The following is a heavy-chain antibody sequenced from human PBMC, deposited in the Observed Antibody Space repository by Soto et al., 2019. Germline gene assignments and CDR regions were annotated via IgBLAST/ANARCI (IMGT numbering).Heavy chain of an antibody. CDR1: GFTFSSYT. CDR2: ISSSSTYI. Sequence: EVQLVEAGGGLVKPGGSLRLSCAASGFTFSSYTMNWVRQAPGKGLEWVSSISSSSTYIYYAGSVTGRFTISSANAKNSLFLQTDSMRADDTAVYYCAGGTGSYTWYDGLMDVWGQGTTVTVSS. J-gene: IGHJ6*02. D-gene: IGHD1-20*01. CDR3: AGGTGSYTWYDGLMDV. V-gene: IGHV3-21*01.